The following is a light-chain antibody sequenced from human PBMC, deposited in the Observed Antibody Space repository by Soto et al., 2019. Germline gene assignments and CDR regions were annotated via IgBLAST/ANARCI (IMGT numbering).Light chain of an antibody. CDR1: QTISSL. CDR3: QQSYSTPYT. Sequence: DIQMTQSPSSLSASVGDRVTITCRASQTISSLLNWYQQKVGKTPKVLIYGASNLQSGVPSRFSGSGSGTDFTLTISSLQPEDFATYYCQQSYSTPYTFGQGTKLEIK. CDR2: GAS. J-gene: IGKJ2*01. V-gene: IGKV1-39*01.